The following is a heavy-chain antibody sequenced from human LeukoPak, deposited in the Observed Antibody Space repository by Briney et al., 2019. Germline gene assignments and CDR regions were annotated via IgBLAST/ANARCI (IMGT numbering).Heavy chain of an antibody. V-gene: IGHV3-48*01. D-gene: IGHD1-26*01. CDR3: ARAGSGSSYDY. CDR1: GFTFSSYS. CDR2: ISSSSSTI. Sequence: GGSLRLSCAASGFTFSSYSMNWVRQAPGKGLEWVSYISSSSSTIYYADSVKGRFTISRDNSKNTLFLQMNSLRTEDTAVYYCARAGSGSSYDYWGQGTLVTVSS. J-gene: IGHJ4*02.